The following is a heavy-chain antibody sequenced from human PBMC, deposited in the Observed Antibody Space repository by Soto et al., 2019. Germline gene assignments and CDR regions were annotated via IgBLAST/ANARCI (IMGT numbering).Heavy chain of an antibody. CDR2: LKSKASGGTA. V-gene: IGHV3-15*07. Sequence: PGGSLRLSCAASGSTFSFAWMNWVRQAPGKGLEWVGRLKSKASGGTADYAAPVKGRFTISRDDSKNTLYLQMNSLKPEDTALYYCIWQQDFYYGLAVWGPGTTVTVSS. CDR1: GSTFSFAW. J-gene: IGHJ6*02. CDR3: IWQQDFYYGLAV. D-gene: IGHD6-13*01.